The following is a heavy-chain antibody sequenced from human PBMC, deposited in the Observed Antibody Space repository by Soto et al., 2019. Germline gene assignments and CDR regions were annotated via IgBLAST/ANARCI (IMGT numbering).Heavy chain of an antibody. D-gene: IGHD3-22*01. Sequence: PSETLSLTCTVSGGSISSGGYYWSWIRQHPGKGLEWIGYIYYSGSTYYNPSLKSRVTTSVDTSKNQFSLKLSSVTAADTAVYYCASYDSSGYYPQGYFDYWGQGTLVTVSS. CDR2: IYYSGST. V-gene: IGHV4-39*01. CDR3: ASYDSSGYYPQGYFDY. CDR1: GGSISSGGYY. J-gene: IGHJ4*02.